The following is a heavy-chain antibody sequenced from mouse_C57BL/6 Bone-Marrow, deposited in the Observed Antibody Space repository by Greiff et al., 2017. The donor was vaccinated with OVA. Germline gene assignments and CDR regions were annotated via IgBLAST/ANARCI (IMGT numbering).Heavy chain of an antibody. D-gene: IGHD2-3*01. CDR1: GYTFTDYY. Sequence: EVQLQQSGPELVKPGASVKISCKASGYTFTDYYMNWVKQSHGKSLEWIGDIIPNNGGTSYNQKFKGKATLTVDKSSSTAYMQLKSLTSEDSAVYYCARWLLLDYWGQGATLTVSS. CDR3: ARWLLLDY. V-gene: IGHV1-26*01. CDR2: IIPNNGGT. J-gene: IGHJ2*01.